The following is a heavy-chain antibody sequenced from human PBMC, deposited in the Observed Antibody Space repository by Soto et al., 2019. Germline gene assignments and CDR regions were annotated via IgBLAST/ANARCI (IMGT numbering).Heavy chain of an antibody. J-gene: IGHJ6*02. CDR1: GGSVSSNSYS. CDR2: IYASENT. Sequence: SETLSLTCTVSGGSVSSNSYSWGWIRQSPGKGLEWIATIYASENTYYNPSLLSRVTISVDTSKNEFSLRLTSVTAADTAVYYCAKDLGYPGTYYYGMDVWGQGTTVTVSS. CDR3: AKDLGYPGTYYYGMDV. D-gene: IGHD6-25*01. V-gene: IGHV4-39*02.